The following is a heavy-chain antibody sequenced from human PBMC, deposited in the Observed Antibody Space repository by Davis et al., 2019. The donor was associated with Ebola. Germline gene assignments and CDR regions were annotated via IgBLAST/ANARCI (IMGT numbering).Heavy chain of an antibody. CDR3: ATASGSYYMGFDY. J-gene: IGHJ4*02. D-gene: IGHD1-26*01. V-gene: IGHV4-59*08. CDR2: IYYSGST. CDR1: GGSISSNY. Sequence: SETLSLTCTVSGGSISSNYWSWIRQPPGKGLEWIGYIYYSGSTNFNPSLKSRITMSVDTSKNQFSLKVNSVTAADTAVYYCATASGSYYMGFDYWGQGTLVTVSS.